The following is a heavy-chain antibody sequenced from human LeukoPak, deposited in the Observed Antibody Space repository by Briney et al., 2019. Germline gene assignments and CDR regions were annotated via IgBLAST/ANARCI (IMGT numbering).Heavy chain of an antibody. V-gene: IGHV4-34*01. J-gene: IGHJ5*02. Sequence: PSETLSLTCAVYGGPFSGYYWSWIRQPPGKGLEWIGEINHSGSTNYNPSLKSRVTISVDTSKNQFSLKLSSVTAADTAVYYCARGRRVKGYCSSTSCYAGNWFDPWGQGTLVTVSS. CDR1: GGPFSGYY. D-gene: IGHD2-2*01. CDR3: ARGRRVKGYCSSTSCYAGNWFDP. CDR2: INHSGST.